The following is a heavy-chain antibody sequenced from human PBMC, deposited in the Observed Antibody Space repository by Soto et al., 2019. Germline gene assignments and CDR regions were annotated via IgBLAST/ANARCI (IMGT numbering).Heavy chain of an antibody. CDR1: GGSFSGYY. J-gene: IGHJ5*02. V-gene: IGHV4-34*01. CDR3: AREIVVVPAAKGWFDP. CDR2: INHSGST. D-gene: IGHD2-2*01. Sequence: QVQLQQWGAGLLKPSETLSLTCAVYGGSFSGYYWSWIRQPPGKGLEWIGDINHSGSTNYNPSLKSRVTISVHTSKNQFSLKLSSVTAADTAVYYCAREIVVVPAAKGWFDPWGQGTLVTVSS.